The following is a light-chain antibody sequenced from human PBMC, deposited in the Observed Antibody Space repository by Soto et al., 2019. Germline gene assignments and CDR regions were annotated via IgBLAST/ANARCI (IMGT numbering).Light chain of an antibody. CDR3: QQSSSTPQT. J-gene: IGKJ4*01. Sequence: DIQMTQSPSTLSGSVGDRVTITCRASQTISSWLAWYQQKPGKAPKLLIYKASTLKSGVPSRFSGSGSGTEFTLTISSLQPDDFATYYCQQSSSTPQTFGGGTKVDIK. CDR2: KAS. V-gene: IGKV1-5*03. CDR1: QTISSW.